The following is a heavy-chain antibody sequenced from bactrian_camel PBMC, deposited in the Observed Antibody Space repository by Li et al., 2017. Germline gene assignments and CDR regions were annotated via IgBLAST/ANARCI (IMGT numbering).Heavy chain of an antibody. D-gene: IGHD3*01. Sequence: HVQLVESGGGSVQTGGSLRLSCAASEFIHVSECMAWFRQAPGKEREFVSTIHDDGITSYADSVKGRFTIIKDIARNTLYLQMSRLKPEDTAMYYCAANIAPKDGGVWYGDYTNWGQGTQVTVS. CDR1: EFIHVSEC. CDR2: IHDDGIT. J-gene: IGHJ4*01. V-gene: IGHV3S55*01. CDR3: AANIAPKDGGVWYGDYTN.